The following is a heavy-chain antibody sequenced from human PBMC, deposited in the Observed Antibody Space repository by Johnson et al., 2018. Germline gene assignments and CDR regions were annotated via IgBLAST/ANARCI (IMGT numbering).Heavy chain of an antibody. CDR2: ISNDESNK. V-gene: IGHV3-30*03. J-gene: IGHJ3*02. CDR3: ARDVGRWNDAFDI. Sequence: QVQLVQSGGGVVQPGRSLRLSCAASGFTFSSYAMHWVRQAPGKGLEWVAVISNDESNKYYADSVKGRFTISRDNSKNTLYLQMNSLRAEDTAVYYCARDVGRWNDAFDIWGQGTMVTVS. D-gene: IGHD4-23*01. CDR1: GFTFSSYA.